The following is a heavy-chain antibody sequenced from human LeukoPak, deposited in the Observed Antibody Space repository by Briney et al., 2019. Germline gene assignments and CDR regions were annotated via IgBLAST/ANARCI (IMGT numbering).Heavy chain of an antibody. CDR1: GFTFSDYY. CDR2: ISGSGRTI. CDR3: TTEPIVVVPAATSYYYYYMDV. D-gene: IGHD2-2*01. V-gene: IGHV3-11*01. J-gene: IGHJ6*03. Sequence: GGSLRLSCAASGFTFSDYYMSWIRQAPGKGLEWVSYISGSGRTIYYADSVKGRFTISRDNAKNSLYLQMNSLKTEDTAVYYCTTEPIVVVPAATSYYYYYMDVWGKGTTVTVSS.